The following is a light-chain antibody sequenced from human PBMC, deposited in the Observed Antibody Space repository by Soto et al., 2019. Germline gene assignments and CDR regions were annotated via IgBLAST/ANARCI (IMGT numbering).Light chain of an antibody. J-gene: IGKJ1*01. CDR1: QGISNY. CDR2: AAS. V-gene: IGKV1-27*01. CDR3: QKYDSAPWT. Sequence: DIPMTQSPSSLSASARDRVTITCRASQGISNYLAWYQQKPGKVPKLLIYAASTLQSGVPSRFSGSGSGTDFTLTISSLQPEDVATYYCQKYDSAPWTFGQGTKVEIK.